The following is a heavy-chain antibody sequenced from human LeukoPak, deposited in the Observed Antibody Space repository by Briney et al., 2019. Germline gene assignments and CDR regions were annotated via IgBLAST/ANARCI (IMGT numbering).Heavy chain of an antibody. CDR2: IYYSGST. CDR1: GGSISSGGYY. CDR3: ARGNRLNYFDY. J-gene: IGHJ4*02. D-gene: IGHD1-14*01. Sequence: SETLSLTCTVSGGSISSGGYYWRWIRQPPGKGLEWIGYIYYSGSTNYNPSLKSRVTISVDTSKNQFSLKLSSVTAADTAVYYCARGNRLNYFDYWGQGTLVTVSS. V-gene: IGHV4-61*08.